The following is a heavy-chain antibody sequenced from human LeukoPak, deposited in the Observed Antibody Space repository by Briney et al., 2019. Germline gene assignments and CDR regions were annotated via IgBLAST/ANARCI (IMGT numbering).Heavy chain of an antibody. CDR1: GFTFSSYV. Sequence: GGSLRLSCAASGFTFSSYVMSWVRQAPGKGLEWVSSINNNGGGTYYADSVKGRFTISRDNSKNALYLQMSSLRADDTAVYYCAKDRHYYDSSGYSHYWGQGTLVTVSS. J-gene: IGHJ4*02. D-gene: IGHD3-22*01. CDR3: AKDRHYYDSSGYSHY. CDR2: INNNGGGT. V-gene: IGHV3-23*01.